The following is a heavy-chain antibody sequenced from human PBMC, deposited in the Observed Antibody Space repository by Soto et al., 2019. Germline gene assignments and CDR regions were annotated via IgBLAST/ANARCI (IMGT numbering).Heavy chain of an antibody. CDR1: GVSISNYY. J-gene: IGHJ5*02. CDR2: IYYSGST. D-gene: IGHD4-17*01. Sequence: PSETLSLTCTVSGVSISNYYWSWIRHPPGKKLEWIGYIYYSGSTNYNPSLKSRVTISVDTSKNQCSLKLYSVTTADTAMYYCARLPWADYGGIFDPWGQGTLVTVSS. CDR3: ARLPWADYGGIFDP. V-gene: IGHV4-59*01.